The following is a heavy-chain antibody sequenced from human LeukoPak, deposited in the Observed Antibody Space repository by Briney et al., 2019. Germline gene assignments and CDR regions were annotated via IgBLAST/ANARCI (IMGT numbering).Heavy chain of an antibody. V-gene: IGHV3-11*06. J-gene: IGHJ4*02. D-gene: IGHD3-10*01. Sequence: PGGSLTLSSAASGFTFSDYYRSWLRQAQGQGLEWCSYISSSSSYTNYADYVKGRFTISRDNAKNSLYLQMNSVRAEDTAGYYCASHYGSGSYYDYWGQGTLVTVSS. CDR2: ISSSSSYT. CDR3: ASHYGSGSYYDY. CDR1: GFTFSDYY.